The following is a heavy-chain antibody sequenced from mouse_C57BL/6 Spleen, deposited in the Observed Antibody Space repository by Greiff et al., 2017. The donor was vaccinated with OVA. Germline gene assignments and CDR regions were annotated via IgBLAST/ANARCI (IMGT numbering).Heavy chain of an antibody. Sequence: QVQLQQSGAELVKPGASAKISCKASGYAFSSYWMNWVKQRPGKGLEWIGQIYPGDGDTNYNGKFKGKATLTADKSSSTAYMQLSSLTSEDSAVYFCARRDGTYAMDYWGQGTSVTVSS. V-gene: IGHV1-80*01. D-gene: IGHD1-1*01. CDR2: IYPGDGDT. CDR3: ARRDGTYAMDY. J-gene: IGHJ4*01. CDR1: GYAFSSYW.